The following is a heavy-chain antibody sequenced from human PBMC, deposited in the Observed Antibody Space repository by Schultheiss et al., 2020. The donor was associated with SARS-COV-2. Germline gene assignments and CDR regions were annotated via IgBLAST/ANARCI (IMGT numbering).Heavy chain of an antibody. D-gene: IGHD2-15*01. CDR1: GGSVSSGSYY. J-gene: IGHJ5*02. CDR2: IYYSGST. Sequence: SQTLSLTCTVSGGSVSSGSYYWSWIRQPPGKGLEWIGYIYYSGSTNYNPSLKSRVTISVDTSKNQFSLKLSSVTAADTAVYYCARDGAATRFGLRVSGVSRFDPWGQGPWSPSPQ. V-gene: IGHV4-61*01. CDR3: ARDGAATRFGLRVSGVSRFDP.